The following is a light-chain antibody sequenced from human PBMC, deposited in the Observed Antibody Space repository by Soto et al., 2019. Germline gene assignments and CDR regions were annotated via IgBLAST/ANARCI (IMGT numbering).Light chain of an antibody. CDR3: KSYAGSNTNV. J-gene: IGLJ6*01. CDR1: SSDVGGYNY. Sequence: QSVLTQPPSASGSPGQSVTISCTGTSSDVGGYNYVSWYQHHPGKAPRLIIYEVVQRPSGVPDRFSGSKSGNTASLTVSGLQAADEADYFCKSYAGSNTNVFGSGTKLTVL. V-gene: IGLV2-8*01. CDR2: EVV.